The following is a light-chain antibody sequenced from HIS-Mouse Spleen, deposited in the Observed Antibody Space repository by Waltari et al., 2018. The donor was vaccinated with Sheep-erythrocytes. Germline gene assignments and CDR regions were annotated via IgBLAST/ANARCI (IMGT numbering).Light chain of an antibody. CDR2: EGS. CDR3: CSYAGSSTPWV. V-gene: IGLV2-23*01. CDR1: SSDVGSYNL. J-gene: IGLJ3*02. Sequence: QSALTQPASVSGSPGQSITISCTGTSSDVGSYNLVSWYQQHPGKAPKLMIYEGSKRPSGVSNRVSGSKSGNTDSLTISGIQAEDEADYYCCSYAGSSTPWVFGGGTKLTVL.